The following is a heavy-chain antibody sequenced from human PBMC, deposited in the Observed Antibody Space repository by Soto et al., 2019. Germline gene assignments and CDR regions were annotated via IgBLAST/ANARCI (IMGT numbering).Heavy chain of an antibody. V-gene: IGHV3-33*01. CDR1: GFTFSSYG. CDR3: ARGGYSGYDAENYYYYYMDV. D-gene: IGHD5-12*01. Sequence: QVQLVESGGGVVQPGRSLRLSCAASGFTFSSYGMHWVRQAPGKGLGWVAVIWYDGSNKYYADSVKGRFTISRDNSKNTLYLQMNSLRAEDTAVYYCARGGYSGYDAENYYYYYMDVWGKGTTVTVSS. CDR2: IWYDGSNK. J-gene: IGHJ6*03.